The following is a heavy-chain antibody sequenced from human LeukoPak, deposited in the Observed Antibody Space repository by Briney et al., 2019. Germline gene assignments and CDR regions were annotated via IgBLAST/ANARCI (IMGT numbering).Heavy chain of an antibody. CDR1: GGSFSGYY. Sequence: PSETLSLTCAVYGGSFSGYYWNWIRQPPGKGLEWIGYIYYIGSTSYNPSLKSRLTMSIDTSKNQFSLKLSSVTAADTAIYFCARAHNSGSYSIDYWGQGTLVTVSS. V-gene: IGHV4-59*08. D-gene: IGHD1-26*01. J-gene: IGHJ4*02. CDR3: ARAHNSGSYSIDY. CDR2: IYYIGST.